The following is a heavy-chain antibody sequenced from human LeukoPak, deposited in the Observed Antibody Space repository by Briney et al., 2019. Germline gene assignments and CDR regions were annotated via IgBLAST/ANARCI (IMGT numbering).Heavy chain of an antibody. V-gene: IGHV4-4*02. CDR1: GGSISSSNW. Sequence: PSETLSLTCAVSGGSISSSNWWSWVRQPPGKGLEWIGEIYHSGSTYYNPSLKSRVTISQDTSKNQFSLRLDSVTAADTAVYYCVKEGFWGRGTLVTVSS. CDR3: VKEGF. J-gene: IGHJ4*02. CDR2: IYHSGST.